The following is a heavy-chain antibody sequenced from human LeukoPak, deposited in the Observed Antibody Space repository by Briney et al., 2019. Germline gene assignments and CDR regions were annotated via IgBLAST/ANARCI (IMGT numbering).Heavy chain of an antibody. V-gene: IGHV4-59*01. D-gene: IGHD4/OR15-4a*01. J-gene: IGHJ5*02. Sequence: TPSETLSLTCTVSRGSISGYSWSWIRQSPGGGLEGIGYIYYSGDTAYNPSLRSRVTLSVDTSKNQFSLQLRSVTTADTAVYYCVRGPYGASISKWFDPWGQGTQVIVSP. CDR2: IYYSGDT. CDR3: VRGPYGASISKWFDP. CDR1: RGSISGYS.